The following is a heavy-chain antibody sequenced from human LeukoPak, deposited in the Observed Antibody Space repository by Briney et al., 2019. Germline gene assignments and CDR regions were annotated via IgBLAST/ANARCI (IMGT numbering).Heavy chain of an antibody. CDR1: GFAFSSYN. V-gene: IGHV3-48*01. Sequence: GGSLRLSCAASGFAFSSYNMNWVRQAPGKGLEWISYIGSSGSPTHYADSVKGRFTISRDNAKNSLYLQMNSLRAEDTAVYYCAREIAVADYWGQGTLVTVSS. J-gene: IGHJ4*02. CDR2: IGSSGSPT. D-gene: IGHD6-19*01. CDR3: AREIAVADY.